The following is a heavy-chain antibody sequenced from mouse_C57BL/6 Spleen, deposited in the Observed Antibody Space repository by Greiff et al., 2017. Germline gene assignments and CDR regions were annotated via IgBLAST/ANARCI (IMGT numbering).Heavy chain of an antibody. CDR1: GFTFTSYR. Sequence: EVMLVESGGDLVKPGGSLKLSCAASGFTFTSYRMSWVRQTPGKRLEWVANIRRGGSYTYYPDSVKGRFTLSRDNAKNTLYLQMSSLKSEDAAMYYCASREDGYYFDYWGQGTTLTVSS. CDR2: IRRGGSYT. J-gene: IGHJ2*01. CDR3: ASREDGYYFDY. V-gene: IGHV5-6*02. D-gene: IGHD2-3*01.